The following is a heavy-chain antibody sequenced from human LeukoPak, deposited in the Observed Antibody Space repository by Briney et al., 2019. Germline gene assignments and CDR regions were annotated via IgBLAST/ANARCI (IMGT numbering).Heavy chain of an antibody. D-gene: IGHD1-1*01. J-gene: IGHJ4*02. Sequence: GGSLRLSCAASGFTLRGYGMHWVRQAPDKGLEWVAFIRYDGSDKSYADSVKGRFTISRDNSENTLYLQINSLRVEDTAVYYCAKDTPTTGYHLDSWGQGTLVTVPS. CDR2: IRYDGSDK. V-gene: IGHV3-30*02. CDR1: GFTLRGYG. CDR3: AKDTPTTGYHLDS.